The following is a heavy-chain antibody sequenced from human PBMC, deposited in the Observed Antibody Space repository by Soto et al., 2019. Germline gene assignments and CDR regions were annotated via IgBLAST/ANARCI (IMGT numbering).Heavy chain of an antibody. V-gene: IGHV2-5*02. CDR1: GFSLSTSGVG. Sequence: QITLKESGPTLVKPTQTLTLTCTFSGFSLSTSGVGVGWIRQPPGKALEWLALIYWDDDKRYSPSLKSRLTIPKDTSKNQVVLTMTNMDPVDTATYYCAHSQGDYEILTGYYRAPNLGRWGQGTLVTVSS. CDR2: IYWDDDK. D-gene: IGHD3-9*01. CDR3: AHSQGDYEILTGYYRAPNLGR. J-gene: IGHJ4*02.